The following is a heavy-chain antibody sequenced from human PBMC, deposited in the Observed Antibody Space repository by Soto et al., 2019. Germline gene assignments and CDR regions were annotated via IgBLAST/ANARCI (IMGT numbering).Heavy chain of an antibody. CDR2: ISYDGSNK. J-gene: IGHJ4*01. CDR3: AKDKWSYGAYRVDD. CDR1: GFTISSYG. Sequence: RRLSCAASGFTISSYGMHWVRQAPGKGLEWVAVISYDGSNKYYADSVKGRFTISRDNSKNTLYLQMNSLRAEDTAVYYCAKDKWSYGAYRVDDCVQGT. D-gene: IGHD4-17*01. V-gene: IGHV3-30*18.